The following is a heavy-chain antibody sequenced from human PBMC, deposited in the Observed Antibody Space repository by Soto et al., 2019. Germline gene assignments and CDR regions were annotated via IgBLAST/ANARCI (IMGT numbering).Heavy chain of an antibody. V-gene: IGHV4-39*01. CDR2: IYYSGST. D-gene: IGHD3-9*01. CDR3: ARTYYDILTGYPAYDY. J-gene: IGHJ4*02. Sequence: ASETLSLTCTVSGGSISSSSYYWGWIRQPPGKGLEWIGSIYYSGSTYYNPSLKSRVTISVDTSKNQFSLKLSSVTAADTAVYYCARTYYDILTGYPAYDYWGQGTLVTVSS. CDR1: GGSISSSSYY.